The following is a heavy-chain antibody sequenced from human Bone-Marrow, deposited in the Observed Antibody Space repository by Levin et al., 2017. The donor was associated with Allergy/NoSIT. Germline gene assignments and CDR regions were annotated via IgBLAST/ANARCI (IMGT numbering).Heavy chain of an antibody. Sequence: GESLKISCAASGFTFDDYTMHWVRQAPGKGLEWVSLISWDGGSTYYADSVKGRFTISRDNSKNSLYLQMNSLRTEDTALYYCAKDTLGYSGSWYDYWGQGTLVTVSS. V-gene: IGHV3-43*01. CDR3: AKDTLGYSGSWYDY. CDR1: GFTFDDYT. D-gene: IGHD6-13*01. J-gene: IGHJ4*02. CDR2: ISWDGGST.